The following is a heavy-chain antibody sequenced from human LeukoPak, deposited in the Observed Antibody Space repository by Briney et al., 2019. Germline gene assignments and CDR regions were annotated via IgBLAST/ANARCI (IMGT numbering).Heavy chain of an antibody. CDR3: VRARSDNYYSGVNY. Sequence: GGSLRLSCAASGFTFSSHAMNWVRQAPGKGLEWVSGIYGNAGRTFYADSVKGRFTMSRDNSKNTLYLQMDSLRAEDTAMYYCVRARSDNYYSGVNYWGQGTLVTVSS. V-gene: IGHV3-23*01. CDR1: GFTFSSHA. J-gene: IGHJ4*02. D-gene: IGHD3-22*01. CDR2: IYGNAGRT.